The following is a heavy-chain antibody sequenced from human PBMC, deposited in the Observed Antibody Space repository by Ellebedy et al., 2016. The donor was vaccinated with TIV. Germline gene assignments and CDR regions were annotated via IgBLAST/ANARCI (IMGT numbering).Heavy chain of an antibody. CDR2: MSSSGNT. Sequence: MPSETLSLTCIVSGGSISSYYWSWIRQPPGKGLEWIGYMSSSGNTNYNPSLKSRVTTSIDPSKNQFSLRLSFGTAADTAVYYCASTEYLGFWGYWGQGTLVTVSS. CDR1: GGSISSYY. CDR3: ASTEYLGFWGY. J-gene: IGHJ4*02. V-gene: IGHV4-59*12. D-gene: IGHD3-16*01.